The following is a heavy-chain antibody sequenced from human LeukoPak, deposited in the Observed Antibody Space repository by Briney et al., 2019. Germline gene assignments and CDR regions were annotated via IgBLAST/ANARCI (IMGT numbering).Heavy chain of an antibody. D-gene: IGHD3-22*01. CDR2: ISYDGSNK. CDR3: AKDRILLRETPYFDY. V-gene: IGHV3-30*18. J-gene: IGHJ4*02. CDR1: GFTFSSYG. Sequence: GGSLRLSCAASGFTFSSYGMHWVRQAPGKGLEWVAVISYDGSNKYYADSVKGRFTISRDNSKNTLYLQMNSLRAEDTAVYYCAKDRILLRETPYFDYWAQGTLVTVSS.